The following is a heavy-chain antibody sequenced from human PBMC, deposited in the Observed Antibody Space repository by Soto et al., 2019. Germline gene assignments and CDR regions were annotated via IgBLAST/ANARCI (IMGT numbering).Heavy chain of an antibody. Sequence: ASVKVSCKASGYTFTSYGISWVRQAPGQGLEXMGWXXXYXGXTXYXXXXQGRVTMTTDTSTSTAYMELRSLRSDDTAVYYCASLRWSTGAFDIWGQGTMVTVSS. D-gene: IGHD4-17*01. J-gene: IGHJ3*02. CDR3: ASLRWSTGAFDI. CDR2: XXXYXGXT. V-gene: IGHV1-18*04. CDR1: GYTFTSYG.